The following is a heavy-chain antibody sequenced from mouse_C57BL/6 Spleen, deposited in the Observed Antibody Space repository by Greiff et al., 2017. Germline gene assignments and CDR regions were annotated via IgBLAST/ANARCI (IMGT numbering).Heavy chain of an antibody. V-gene: IGHV5-4*01. Sequence: EVQLVESGGGLVKPGGSLKLSCAASGFTFSSYAMSWVRQTPEKRLEWVATISDGGSYTYYPDNVKGRFTISRDNAKNNLYLQMSHLKSEDTAMYYCARDEGDDYAMDYWGQGTSVTVSS. CDR2: ISDGGSYT. CDR1: GFTFSSYA. J-gene: IGHJ4*01. CDR3: ARDEGDDYAMDY. D-gene: IGHD3-3*01.